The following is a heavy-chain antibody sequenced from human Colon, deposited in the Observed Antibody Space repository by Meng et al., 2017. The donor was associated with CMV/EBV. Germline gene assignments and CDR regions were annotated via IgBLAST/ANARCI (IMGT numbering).Heavy chain of an antibody. CDR3: AKGRRSTAPYYFDS. J-gene: IGHJ4*02. V-gene: IGHV3-33*06. CDR1: GFTFSSHG. Sequence: GGSLRLSCAASGFTFSSHGMHWVRQAPGKGLEWVAVIWYDGSNKYYADSVRGRFTISRDNSKNTLYLQMNSLRVDDTAVYYCAKGRRSTAPYYFDSWGQGTLVTVSS. D-gene: IGHD1-1*01. CDR2: IWYDGSNK.